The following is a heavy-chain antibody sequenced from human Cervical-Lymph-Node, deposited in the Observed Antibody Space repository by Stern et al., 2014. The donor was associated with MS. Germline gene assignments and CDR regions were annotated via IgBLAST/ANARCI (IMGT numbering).Heavy chain of an antibody. J-gene: IGHJ6*02. V-gene: IGHV1-69*01. CDR2: IVPIFGTT. CDR3: AYGSKSYYYYFYGMDV. Sequence: QVQLVQSGAEVKKPGSSVKVSCKASGGTFINYSFSWVRQAPGQGLEWMGVIVPIFGTTNYAPKFQGRVTMTADESTSTAYMELSSLRSEDTAVYYCAYGSKSYYYYFYGMDVWGQGTTVTVSS. CDR1: GGTFINYS. D-gene: IGHD3-10*01.